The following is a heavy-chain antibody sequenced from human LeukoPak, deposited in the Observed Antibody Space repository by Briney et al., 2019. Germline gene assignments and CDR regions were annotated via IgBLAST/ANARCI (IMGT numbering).Heavy chain of an antibody. Sequence: GGSLRLSCAAFGFTFSSYAMSWVRQAPGKGLEWVSAISGSGGSTYYADSVKGRFTISRDNSKNTLYLQMNSLRAEDTAVYYCAKDPQDIVVVPAAIDYWGQGTLVTVSS. D-gene: IGHD2-2*01. CDR3: AKDPQDIVVVPAAIDY. V-gene: IGHV3-23*01. J-gene: IGHJ4*02. CDR2: ISGSGGST. CDR1: GFTFSSYA.